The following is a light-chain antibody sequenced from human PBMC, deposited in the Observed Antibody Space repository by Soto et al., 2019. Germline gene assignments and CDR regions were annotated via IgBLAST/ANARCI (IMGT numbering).Light chain of an antibody. J-gene: IGKJ1*01. Sequence: ELVLTQSPGTLSLSPGERASLSCRASQTVRNNYLAWYQQKPGQAPRLLIYDASSRATGIPDTFSGSGSGTDFTLTISRLEPEHFAVYYCQQYGSSPWTFGQGTKVDIK. V-gene: IGKV3-20*01. CDR1: QTVRNNY. CDR3: QQYGSSPWT. CDR2: DAS.